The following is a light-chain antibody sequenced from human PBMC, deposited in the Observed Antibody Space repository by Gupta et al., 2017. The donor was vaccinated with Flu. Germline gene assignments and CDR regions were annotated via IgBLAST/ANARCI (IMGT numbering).Light chain of an antibody. CDR2: GAS. CDR1: QSVSSSY. Sequence: DIVLTQSPGTLSLSPGERATLSCRASQSVSSSYLVWYQQKPGQAPRLLIYGASSRATGIPDRFSGSGSGTDFTLTISRLEPEDFAVYYCQQYGSSRQTFGQGTKVEIK. J-gene: IGKJ1*01. CDR3: QQYGSSRQT. V-gene: IGKV3-20*01.